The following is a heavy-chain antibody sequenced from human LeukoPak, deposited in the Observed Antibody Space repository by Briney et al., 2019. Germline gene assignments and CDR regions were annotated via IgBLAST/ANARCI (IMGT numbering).Heavy chain of an antibody. V-gene: IGHV1-69*13. Sequence: SVKVACKASGGTFGVNAIHWVRQAPGQGLEWMGDIIPIFPKSNYAQKFQGRVTFTADESTSTAYMEMSSLTSEDTAVYYCARDGVRNMGLRLDYWGQGTLVIVSS. CDR2: IIPIFPKS. CDR3: ARDGVRNMGLRLDY. CDR1: GGTFGVNA. J-gene: IGHJ4*02. D-gene: IGHD1-14*01.